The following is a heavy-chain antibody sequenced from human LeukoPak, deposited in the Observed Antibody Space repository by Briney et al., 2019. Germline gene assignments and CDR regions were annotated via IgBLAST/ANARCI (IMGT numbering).Heavy chain of an antibody. Sequence: PSETLSLTCTVSGGSISSYYGSWIRQPPGKGLEWMGYIYYSGSTNYNPSLKSRVTISVDTSKNQFSLTLSSVTAADTAVYYCARDNGQGLWFGERYYHYMDVGGKGTTVTVSS. CDR3: ARDNGQGLWFGERYYHYMDV. D-gene: IGHD3-10*01. J-gene: IGHJ6*03. CDR1: GGSISSYY. V-gene: IGHV4-59*01. CDR2: IYYSGST.